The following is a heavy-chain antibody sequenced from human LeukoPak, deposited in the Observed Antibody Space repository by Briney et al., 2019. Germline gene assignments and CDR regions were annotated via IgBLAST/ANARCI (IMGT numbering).Heavy chain of an antibody. CDR1: GGSFSGYY. V-gene: IGHV4-34*01. Sequence: SETLSLTCAVYGGSFSGYYWSWIRQPPGKGLEWIGEINHSGSTNYNPSLKSRVTISVDTSKNQFSLKLSSVTAADTAVYYSARGRGTIFGVGLRFDPWGQGTLVTVSS. J-gene: IGHJ5*02. CDR2: INHSGST. D-gene: IGHD3-3*01. CDR3: ARGRGTIFGVGLRFDP.